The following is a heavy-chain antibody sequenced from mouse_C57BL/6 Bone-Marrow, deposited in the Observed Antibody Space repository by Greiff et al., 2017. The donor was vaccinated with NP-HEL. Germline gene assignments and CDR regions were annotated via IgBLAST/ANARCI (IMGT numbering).Heavy chain of an antibody. V-gene: IGHV1-55*01. CDR2: LYPGSGST. J-gene: IGHJ3*01. CDR1: GYTFTSYW. D-gene: IGHD3-2*02. CDR3: ARSRQLRLRFAY. Sequence: QVQLQQPGAELVKPGASVKMSCKASGYTFTSYWITWVKQRPGQGLEWIGDLYPGSGSTNYNEKFKSKATLTVDTSSSTAYMQLSSLTSEDSAVYYCARSRQLRLRFAYWGQGTLVTVSA.